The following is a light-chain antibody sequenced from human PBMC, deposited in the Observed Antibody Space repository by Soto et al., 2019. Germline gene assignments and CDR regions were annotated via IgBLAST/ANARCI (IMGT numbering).Light chain of an antibody. CDR3: RQGSGWRT. V-gene: IGKV3-11*01. Sequence: EIVLTQSPATLSLSPGEIAPLSCRASQSVSSYLAWYQQKPGQAPRLLIYDASNRATGIPARFSGSGSGTDFTITISSLEPEDCAIYYCRQGSGWRTFGLGTRVEIK. J-gene: IGKJ1*01. CDR1: QSVSSY. CDR2: DAS.